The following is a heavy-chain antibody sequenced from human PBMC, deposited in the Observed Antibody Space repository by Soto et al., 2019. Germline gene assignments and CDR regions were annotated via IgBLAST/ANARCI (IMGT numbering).Heavy chain of an antibody. V-gene: IGHV3-53*01. J-gene: IGHJ3*02. CDR2: IYSGGST. CDR3: ARVYYYDSSGYYGAFDI. D-gene: IGHD3-22*01. Sequence: GGSLRLSCAASGFTVSSNYMSWVRQAPGKGLEWVSVIYSGGSTYYAGSVKGRFTISRDNSKNTLYLQMNSLRAEDTAVYHCARVYYYDSSGYYGAFDIWGQGTMVTVSS. CDR1: GFTVSSNY.